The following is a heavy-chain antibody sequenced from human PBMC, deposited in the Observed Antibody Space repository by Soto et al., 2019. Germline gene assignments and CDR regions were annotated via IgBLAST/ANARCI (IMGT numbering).Heavy chain of an antibody. CDR2: IYYSGST. J-gene: IGHJ4*02. D-gene: IGHD3-3*01. CDR1: GGSISRSNYY. Sequence: QLQLQESGPGLVKPSETLSLTCTVSGGSISRSNYYWGWIRQPPGKGLEWIGSIYYSGSTYYNPSLKCRVTISVDTSRNQFSLKLSSVTAADMAVYYCARQWSYWGQGTLVTVSS. V-gene: IGHV4-39*01. CDR3: ARQWSY.